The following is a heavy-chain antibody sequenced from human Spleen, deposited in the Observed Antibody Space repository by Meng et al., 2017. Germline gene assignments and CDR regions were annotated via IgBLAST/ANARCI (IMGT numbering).Heavy chain of an antibody. CDR1: GGTFRNFW. CDR2: NKSKVDGGTT. Sequence: GASLMISCVASGGTFRNFWMTWVRQAPGKRQEMVGSNKSKVDGGTTDFAAPVKGRFNISRDDSKNTLYLQMNSLKTEDTVVYYCTTGPGIVRSEVNCWGQGTLVTVSS. D-gene: IGHD2/OR15-2a*01. CDR3: TTGPGIVRSEVNC. J-gene: IGHJ4*01. V-gene: IGHV3-15*01.